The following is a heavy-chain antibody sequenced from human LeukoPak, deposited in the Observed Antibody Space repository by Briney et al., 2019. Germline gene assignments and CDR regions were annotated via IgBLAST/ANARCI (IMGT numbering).Heavy chain of an antibody. V-gene: IGHV1-18*01. CDR1: GYTFTSYG. D-gene: IGHD6-19*01. CDR3: ARVGSVADLYYYYYGMDV. CDR2: ISAYNGNT. Sequence: GASVKLSCKASGYTFTSYGISWVRQAPGQGLEWMGWISAYNGNTNYAQKLQGRVTMTTDTSTSTAYMELRSLRSDDTAVYYCARVGSVADLYYYYYGMDVWGQGTTVTVSS. J-gene: IGHJ6*02.